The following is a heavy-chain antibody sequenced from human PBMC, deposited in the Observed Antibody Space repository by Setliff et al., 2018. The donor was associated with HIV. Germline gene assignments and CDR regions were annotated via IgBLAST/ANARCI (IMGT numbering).Heavy chain of an antibody. D-gene: IGHD3-10*01. V-gene: IGHV4-39*07. Sequence: PSETLSLTCTASGGSSSSSSFYWGWIRQPPGKGLEWIGYIDYSGSTYYNPSLESRVTMSVDTSKNQFSLKLTSVTAVDTAAYYCARSTVGIRGVVRGYYYYYMDVWGKGTTVTVSS. CDR3: ARSTVGIRGVVRGYYYYYMDV. J-gene: IGHJ6*03. CDR1: GGSSSSSSFY. CDR2: IDYSGST.